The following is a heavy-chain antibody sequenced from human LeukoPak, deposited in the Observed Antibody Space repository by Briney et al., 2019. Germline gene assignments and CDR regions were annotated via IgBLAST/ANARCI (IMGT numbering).Heavy chain of an antibody. CDR1: GGSFSGYY. V-gene: IGHV4-34*01. CDR3: ARGDPKTVVQGVLGIKYHYYYMDV. CDR2: DNHSGDT. D-gene: IGHD3-10*01. J-gene: IGHJ6*03. Sequence: PSETLSLTCAVYGGSFSGYYWSWIRQPPGKGLEWIGEDNHSGDTNYNPSLKSRVTISVDTSKNQFSLKLSSVTAADTSVYYCARGDPKTVVQGVLGIKYHYYYMDVWGKGTTVTVSS.